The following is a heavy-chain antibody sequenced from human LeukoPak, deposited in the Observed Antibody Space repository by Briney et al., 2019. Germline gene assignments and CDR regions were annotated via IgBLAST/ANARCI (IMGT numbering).Heavy chain of an antibody. J-gene: IGHJ4*02. CDR1: GYTFTAYY. CDR3: VPGFLGTAMVTTLRDY. Sequence: ASVKVSCKASGYTFTAYYIHWVRQAPGQGLEWMGWINPNSGGTNFAQKFQGRVTMTGDTSISTAYMGMSRVTSDDTAVYYCVPGFLGTAMVTTLRDYWGQGTLVTVST. V-gene: IGHV1-2*02. D-gene: IGHD5-18*01. CDR2: INPNSGGT.